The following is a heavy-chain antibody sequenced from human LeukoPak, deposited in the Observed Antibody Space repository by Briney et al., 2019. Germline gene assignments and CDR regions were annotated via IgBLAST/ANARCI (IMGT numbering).Heavy chain of an antibody. Sequence: PGGSLRLSCEASGFRFSDYWMTWVRQAPGKGLEWVANIKEDGREKYYVDSVKGRFTLSKDNAKNSVYLQMNSLGAEDTAVYYCARGWGEKGYCRGGTCNNPQFDYWGQGILVTVSS. J-gene: IGHJ4*02. V-gene: IGHV3-7*01. CDR2: IKEDGREK. CDR1: GFRFSDYW. CDR3: ARGWGEKGYCRGGTCNNPQFDY. D-gene: IGHD2-15*01.